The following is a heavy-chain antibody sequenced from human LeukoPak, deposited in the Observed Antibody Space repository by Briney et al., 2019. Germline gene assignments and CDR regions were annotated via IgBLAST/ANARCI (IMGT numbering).Heavy chain of an antibody. CDR2: IYYSGNT. Sequence: SETLSLTCTVSGDSISTSNSYWGWIRQPPGKGLEWIGSIYYSGNTYYNASLRSRVTISVDTSKNQFSLKLTSVTAADTAVYYCARASDTAMARGVYYFDYWGQGTLVTVSS. CDR1: GDSISTSNSY. V-gene: IGHV4-39*01. D-gene: IGHD5-18*01. J-gene: IGHJ4*02. CDR3: ARASDTAMARGVYYFDY.